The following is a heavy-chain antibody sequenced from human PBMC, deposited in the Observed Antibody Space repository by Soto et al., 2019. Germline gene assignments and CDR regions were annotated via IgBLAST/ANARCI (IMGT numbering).Heavy chain of an antibody. Sequence: QVQLVESGGGVVQPGRSLRLSCAASGFTFSSYGMHWVRQAPGKGLEWVAVISYDGSNKYYADSVKGRFTISRDNSKNPLYVQMNGQRAEVTAVYSCANPEVQCGYWGQGTLVTVSS. V-gene: IGHV3-30*18. J-gene: IGHJ4*02. D-gene: IGHD2-21*01. CDR3: ANPEVQCGY. CDR1: GFTFSSYG. CDR2: ISYDGSNK.